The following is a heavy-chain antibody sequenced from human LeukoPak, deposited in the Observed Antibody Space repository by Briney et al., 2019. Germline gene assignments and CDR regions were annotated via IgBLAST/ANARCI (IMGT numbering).Heavy chain of an antibody. CDR1: GGTFSSYA. J-gene: IGHJ5*02. CDR3: ARGRAWLSANWFDP. Sequence: SVKVSCKASGGTFSSYAISWVRQAPGQGLEWMGGIIPIFGTANYAQKFQGRVTITADESTSTAYMELSSLRSEDTAVYYCARGRAWLSANWFDPWGQGTLVTVSS. CDR2: IIPIFGTA. V-gene: IGHV1-69*13. D-gene: IGHD3-22*01.